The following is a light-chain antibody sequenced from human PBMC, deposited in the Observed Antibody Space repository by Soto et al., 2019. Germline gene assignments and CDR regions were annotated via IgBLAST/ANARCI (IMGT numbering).Light chain of an antibody. J-gene: IGKJ2*01. Sequence: DLQMTQSPSTLSASVGDRVTITCRASQSISSWLAWYQQKPGKAPKLLIYKASSLESGVPSRFSGSGAGREFTLTISSLQPDDFATYYCQQYNSYSPYTFGQGTKLEIK. CDR2: KAS. V-gene: IGKV1-5*03. CDR1: QSISSW. CDR3: QQYNSYSPYT.